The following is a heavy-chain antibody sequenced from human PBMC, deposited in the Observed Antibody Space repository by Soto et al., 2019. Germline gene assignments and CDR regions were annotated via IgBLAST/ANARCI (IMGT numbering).Heavy chain of an antibody. Sequence: PGGSLRLSCAASGSTFSRYAMSWVRQAPGKGLEWVSSISSSSSYIYYADSVKGRFTISRDNAKNSLYLQMNSLRAEDTAVYYCARDPNNDHYFDYWGQGTLVTVSS. J-gene: IGHJ4*02. D-gene: IGHD1-1*01. V-gene: IGHV3-21*04. CDR1: GSTFSRYA. CDR2: ISSSSSYI. CDR3: ARDPNNDHYFDY.